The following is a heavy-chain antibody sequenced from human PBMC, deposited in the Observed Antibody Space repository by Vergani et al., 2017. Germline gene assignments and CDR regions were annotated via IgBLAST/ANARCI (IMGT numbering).Heavy chain of an antibody. V-gene: IGHV4-59*01. Sequence: QVQLQESGPGLVKPSETLSLTCTVSGGSISSYYWSWIRQPPGKGLEWIGYVYYSGSSSYNPSLKSRVTIAVDTSNNQFSRKLSSVTAADTAVYYCARVSRGVHFDYWGQGTLVTVSS. CDR3: ARVSRGVHFDY. J-gene: IGHJ4*02. CDR1: GGSISSYY. CDR2: VYYSGSS.